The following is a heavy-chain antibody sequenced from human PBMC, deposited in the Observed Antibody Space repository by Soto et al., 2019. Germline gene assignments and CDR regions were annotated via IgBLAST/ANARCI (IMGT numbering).Heavy chain of an antibody. Sequence: RLACAASGFTFSSYEMNWVRQAPGKGLEWVSYISISGSTIFYADSVKGRFTISRDNAKKSLYLQMNSLRAEDTAVYYCAKAPALQWGQGTLVTVSS. CDR1: GFTFSSYE. J-gene: IGHJ4*02. CDR3: AKAPALQ. CDR2: ISISGSTI. V-gene: IGHV3-48*03.